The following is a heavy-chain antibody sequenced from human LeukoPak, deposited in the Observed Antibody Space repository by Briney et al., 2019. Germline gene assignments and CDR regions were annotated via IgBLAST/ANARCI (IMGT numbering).Heavy chain of an antibody. V-gene: IGHV4-34*01. D-gene: IGHD6-6*01. Sequence: PSETLSLTCAGYGGSFSGYYWSWIRQPPGKGLEWIGEINHSGSTNYNPSLKSRVTISVDTSKNQFSLKLSSVTAADTAVYYCAREGSSSLMFDYWGQGTLVTVSS. CDR2: INHSGST. CDR3: AREGSSSLMFDY. J-gene: IGHJ4*02. CDR1: GGSFSGYY.